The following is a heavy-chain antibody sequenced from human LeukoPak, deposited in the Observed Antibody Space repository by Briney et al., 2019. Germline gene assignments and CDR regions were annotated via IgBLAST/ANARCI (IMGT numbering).Heavy chain of an antibody. J-gene: IGHJ4*02. D-gene: IGHD6-13*01. CDR2: ISGNGDYT. V-gene: IGHV3-23*01. CDR1: GFTFSSYA. CDR3: AKRGIAAAASFDY. Sequence: PGGSLRLSCAASGFTFSSYAMSWVRQAPGRGREWVSTISGNGDYTYYADSVKGRFTISRDNSKNTLYLQMNSLRADDTAVYYCAKRGIAAAASFDYWGQGTLVTVSS.